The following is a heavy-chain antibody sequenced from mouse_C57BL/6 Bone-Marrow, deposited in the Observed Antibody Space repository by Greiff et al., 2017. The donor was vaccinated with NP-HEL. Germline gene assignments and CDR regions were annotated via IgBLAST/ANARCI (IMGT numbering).Heavy chain of an antibody. CDR1: GFTFSDYG. CDR2: ISSGSSTI. D-gene: IGHD2-5*01. V-gene: IGHV5-17*01. Sequence: EVHLVESGGGLVKPGGSLKLSCAASGFTFSDYGMHWVRQAPEKGLEWVAYISSGSSTIYYADTVKGRFTISRDNAKNTLFLQMTSLRSEDTAMYYCAATSYYSNSYFDYWGQGTTLTVSS. CDR3: AATSYYSNSYFDY. J-gene: IGHJ2*01.